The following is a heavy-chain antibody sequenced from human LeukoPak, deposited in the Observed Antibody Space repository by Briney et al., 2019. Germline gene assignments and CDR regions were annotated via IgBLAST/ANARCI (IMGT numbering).Heavy chain of an antibody. D-gene: IGHD3-10*01. V-gene: IGHV3-21*01. CDR3: ARLFGYWFGELYP. J-gene: IGHJ5*02. Sequence: PGGSLRLSCAATGFTLSGHSMNWVRQAPGKGLDWVSSISPTSAYIYYQDSVKSRFTISRDDAKNSLYLEMDSLRAEDTAVYYCARLFGYWFGELYPWGQGTLVTVFS. CDR1: GFTLSGHS. CDR2: ISPTSAYI.